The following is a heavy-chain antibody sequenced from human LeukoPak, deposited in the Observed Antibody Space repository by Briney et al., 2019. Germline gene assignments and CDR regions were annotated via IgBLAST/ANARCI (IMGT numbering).Heavy chain of an antibody. CDR3: ARDYCSSTGCLFDY. J-gene: IGHJ4*02. V-gene: IGHV1-2*06. CDR1: GDTFINYA. D-gene: IGHD2-2*01. Sequence: GASVKVSCKASGDTFINYAVTWVRLAPGQGLEWMGRITPNSGDANYAQKFQGRVTMTRDTSISTAYMELSRLRSDDTAVYYCARDYCSSTGCLFDYWGQGTLVTVSS. CDR2: ITPNSGDA.